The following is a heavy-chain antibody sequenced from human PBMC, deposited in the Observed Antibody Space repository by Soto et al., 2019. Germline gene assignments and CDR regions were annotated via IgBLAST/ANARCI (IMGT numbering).Heavy chain of an antibody. Sequence: QVQLQESGPGLVKPSETLSLTCTVSGGSISSYYWSWIRQPPGKGLEWIGYIYYSGSTNYNPSLKSRVTISVDTSKNQFSLKLSSVTAADTAVYYCARDGPYYYDSSGYYSDAFDIWGQGTMVTVSS. V-gene: IGHV4-59*01. CDR1: GGSISSYY. CDR2: IYYSGST. J-gene: IGHJ3*02. CDR3: ARDGPYYYDSSGYYSDAFDI. D-gene: IGHD3-22*01.